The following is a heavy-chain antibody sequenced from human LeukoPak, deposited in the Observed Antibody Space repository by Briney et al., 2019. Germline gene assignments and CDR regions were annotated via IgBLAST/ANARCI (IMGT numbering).Heavy chain of an antibody. J-gene: IGHJ4*02. CDR1: GFIFSTYS. CDR3: ARVDYGDYGFDY. D-gene: IGHD4-17*01. Sequence: GGSLRLSCAASGFIFSTYSMSWVRQAPGKGLEWVSYISGSSSYIYYADSVKGRFTISRDNAKNSLYLQMNSLRAEDTAVYYCARVDYGDYGFDYWGQGTLVTVSS. CDR2: ISGSSSYI. V-gene: IGHV3-21*01.